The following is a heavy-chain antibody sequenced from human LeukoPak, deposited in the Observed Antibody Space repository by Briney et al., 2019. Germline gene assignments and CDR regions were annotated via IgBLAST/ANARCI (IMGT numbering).Heavy chain of an antibody. D-gene: IGHD2-2*01. J-gene: IGHJ1*01. V-gene: IGHV1-18*01. CDR1: GYTFTTYS. CDR2: ISVNNGGT. Sequence: GAAVKVSSKASGYTFTTYSLAWGRQAPGQSLEWVGWISVNNGGTNYAQRFQDRVTLTRDTSTNTAYLEMSSLRSDDTAIIYCATATQPRGYFLHWGQGTLVTVSS. CDR3: ATATQPRGYFLH.